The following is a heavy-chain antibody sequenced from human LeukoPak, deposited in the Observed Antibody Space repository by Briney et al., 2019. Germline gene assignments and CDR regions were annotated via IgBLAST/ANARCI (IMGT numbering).Heavy chain of an antibody. V-gene: IGHV1-46*01. CDR3: ARGLLTARARDAFDI. CDR2: INPSGGST. J-gene: IGHJ3*02. CDR1: GYTFTNYY. Sequence: ASVKVSCKASGYTFTNYYMHWVREAPGQGLEWMGIINPSGGSTSYAQKFQERVTMTRDTSANTAYMELGSLRSDDTAVYYCARGLLTARARDAFDIWGQGTMVTVSS. D-gene: IGHD7-27*01.